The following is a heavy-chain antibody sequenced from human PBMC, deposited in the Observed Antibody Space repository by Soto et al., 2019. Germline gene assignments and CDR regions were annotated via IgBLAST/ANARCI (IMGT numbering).Heavy chain of an antibody. CDR3: ARARGYSYGDQYFDY. J-gene: IGHJ4*02. D-gene: IGHD5-18*01. CDR2: IIPIFGTS. Sequence: VQLVQSGAEVKKPGSSVKVSCKASEGTVSNYALSWVRQAPGQGLEWMGGIIPIFGTSNYAQKFQGRVTITADESTNTAYIDLSSLRSEDTAVYYCARARGYSYGDQYFDYWGQGTLVTVSS. V-gene: IGHV1-69*01. CDR1: EGTVSNYA.